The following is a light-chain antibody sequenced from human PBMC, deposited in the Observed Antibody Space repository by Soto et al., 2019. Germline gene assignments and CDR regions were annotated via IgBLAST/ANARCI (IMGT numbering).Light chain of an antibody. J-gene: IGKJ1*01. CDR2: KAS. V-gene: IGKV1-5*03. CDR1: QSISSW. Sequence: DIQMTQSPSTLSASIGDRVIIICRASQSISSWLAWYQQEPGKAPKLLIYKASSLESGVPSRFSGSGSGTEFTLTISSLQPDDFATYYCHQYNSYLWTFGQGTKVDIK. CDR3: HQYNSYLWT.